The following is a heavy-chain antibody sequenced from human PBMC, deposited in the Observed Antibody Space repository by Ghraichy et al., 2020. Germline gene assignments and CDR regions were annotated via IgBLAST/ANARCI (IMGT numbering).Heavy chain of an antibody. J-gene: IGHJ6*02. D-gene: IGHD3-3*01. CDR3: ARDRAVFGPGGMDV. CDR1: GGSINNYY. CDR2: IYYSGGA. Sequence: SETLSHTCTVSGGSINNYYWSWIRQPPGKGLEWIGFIYYSGGANYNPSLKSRATISVDASMTQFSLRLSSVTAADTAVYYCARDRAVFGPGGMDVWGQGTTATVSS. V-gene: IGHV4-59*01.